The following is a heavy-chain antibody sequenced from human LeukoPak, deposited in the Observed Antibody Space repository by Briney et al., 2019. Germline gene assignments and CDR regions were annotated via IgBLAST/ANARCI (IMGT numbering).Heavy chain of an antibody. J-gene: IGHJ3*02. Sequence: GGSLRFSCAASGFTFSSYAMHWVRQAPGKGLEWVAVISYDGSNKYYADSVKGRFTISRDNSKNTLYLQMNSLRAEDTAVYYCAKDDYCSGGSCYSGAFDIWGQGTMVTVSS. CDR3: AKDDYCSGGSCYSGAFDI. CDR2: ISYDGSNK. CDR1: GFTFSSYA. D-gene: IGHD2-15*01. V-gene: IGHV3-30*04.